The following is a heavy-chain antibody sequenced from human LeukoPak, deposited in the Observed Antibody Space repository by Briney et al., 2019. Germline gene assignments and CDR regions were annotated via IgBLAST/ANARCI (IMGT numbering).Heavy chain of an antibody. D-gene: IGHD6-6*01. CDR2: IWYDGSNK. Sequence: GGSLRLSCAASGFTFSSYAMSWVRQAPGKGLEWVAVIWYDGSNKYYADSVKGRFTISRDNSKNTLYLQMNSLRAEDTAVYYCARDRSIAARLFDYWGQGTLVTVSS. CDR1: GFTFSSYA. CDR3: ARDRSIAARLFDY. V-gene: IGHV3-33*08. J-gene: IGHJ4*02.